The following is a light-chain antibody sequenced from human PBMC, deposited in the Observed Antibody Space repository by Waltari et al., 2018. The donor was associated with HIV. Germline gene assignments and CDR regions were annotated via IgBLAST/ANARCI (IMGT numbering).Light chain of an antibody. CDR2: EGS. CDR1: NSAVGCYNL. V-gene: IGLV2-23*03. CDR3: CSYAGSSTFVV. J-gene: IGLJ2*01. Sequence: QSALTQPASVSGSPGQSITISCPGTNSAVGCYNLFSWYQQHPGKAPKLMIYEGSKRPSGVSNPCSGSKSGNTASLTISALQAEDEADYYCCSYAGSSTFVVFGGGTKLTVL.